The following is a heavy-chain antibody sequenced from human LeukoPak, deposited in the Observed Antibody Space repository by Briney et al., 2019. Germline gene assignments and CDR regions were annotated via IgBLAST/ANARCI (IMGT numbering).Heavy chain of an antibody. CDR3: ARHYLSDGILSTFDP. J-gene: IGHJ5*02. V-gene: IGHV4-39*01. Sequence: SETLSLTCTVSAGSISSIPYYWGWIRQPPGKGLEWIGTVYYRGCTYSNPSLNSRATISLDTSKNQFSLRLRSVTAADTALYYCARHYLSDGILSTFDPWGQGTLVTVSS. CDR1: AGSISSIPYY. D-gene: IGHD2-2*01. CDR2: VYYRGCT.